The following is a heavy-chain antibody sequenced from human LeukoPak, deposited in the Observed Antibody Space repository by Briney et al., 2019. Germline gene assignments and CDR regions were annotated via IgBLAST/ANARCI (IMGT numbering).Heavy chain of an antibody. V-gene: IGHV1-69*13. J-gene: IGHJ4*02. CDR2: IIPIFGTA. D-gene: IGHD6-19*01. Sequence: ASVKVSCKASGGTFSSYAISWVRQAPGQGLEWMGGIIPIFGTANYAQKFQGRVTITADESTSTAYMELSSLRSEDTAVYYCARVRIPDSSGWYFDYWGQGTLVTVSS. CDR1: GGTFSSYA. CDR3: ARVRIPDSSGWYFDY.